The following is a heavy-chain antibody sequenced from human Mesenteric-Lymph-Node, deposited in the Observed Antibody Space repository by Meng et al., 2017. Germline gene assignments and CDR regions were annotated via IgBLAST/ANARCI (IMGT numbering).Heavy chain of an antibody. CDR3: ARVILYSGSYYFDS. D-gene: IGHD1-26*01. Sequence: GSLRLSCAVYGGSFSGYYWSWIRQPPGKGLEWIEEINHSGSTNYNPSLKSRVTISVDTSKNQFSLKLSSVTAADTAVYYCARVILYSGSYYFDSWGQGTLVTVSS. J-gene: IGHJ4*02. CDR2: INHSGST. V-gene: IGHV4-34*01. CDR1: GGSFSGYY.